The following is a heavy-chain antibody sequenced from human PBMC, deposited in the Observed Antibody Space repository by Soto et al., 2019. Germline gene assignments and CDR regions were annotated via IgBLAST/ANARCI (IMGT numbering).Heavy chain of an antibody. Sequence: GGSLRLSCAASGFTFSSYWMHWVRQAPGKGLVWVSRVSTDGSGTWYADSVKGRFTISRDNAKNTLFLQMNSLRAEDTAVYYCARIGLGGSDWSGLDVWGQGTTVTVSS. CDR3: ARIGLGGSDWSGLDV. D-gene: IGHD6-19*01. V-gene: IGHV3-74*01. J-gene: IGHJ6*02. CDR2: VSTDGSGT. CDR1: GFTFSSYW.